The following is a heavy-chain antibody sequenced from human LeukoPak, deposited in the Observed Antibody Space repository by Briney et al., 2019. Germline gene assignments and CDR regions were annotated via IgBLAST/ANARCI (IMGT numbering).Heavy chain of an antibody. CDR3: ASAREWGLVGWGFFDY. Sequence: GESLKISCKGSGYSFTNNWIGWVRQMPGKGLEWMGIIYPRDSDTRYSPSFQGLVTISADKSISTAYLHWSSLKASDTAMYYCASAREWGLVGWGFFDYWGQGTLVTVSS. V-gene: IGHV5-51*01. J-gene: IGHJ4*02. CDR1: GYSFTNNW. D-gene: IGHD3-3*01. CDR2: IYPRDSDT.